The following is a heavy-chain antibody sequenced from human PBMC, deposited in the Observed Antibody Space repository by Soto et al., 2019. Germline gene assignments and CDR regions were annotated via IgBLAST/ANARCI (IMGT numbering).Heavy chain of an antibody. Sequence: GESLKISCQGSGYRFTSYGIGWVRQMPGKGLEWMGIIYPGDSDTRYSPSFQGQVTISADKSISTAYLQWNSLKASDTAMYYCTRQVPYSLGPQPDCWGQGTLVTVSS. V-gene: IGHV5-51*01. D-gene: IGHD4-4*01. CDR3: TRQVPYSLGPQPDC. CDR2: IYPGDSDT. CDR1: GYRFTSYG. J-gene: IGHJ4*02.